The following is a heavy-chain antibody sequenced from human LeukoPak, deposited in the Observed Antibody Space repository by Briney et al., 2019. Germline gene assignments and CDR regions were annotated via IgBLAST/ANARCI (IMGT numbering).Heavy chain of an antibody. CDR2: IYYSGST. CDR3: ARGLWFGDENPPYFDY. CDR1: GGSISSYY. J-gene: IGHJ4*02. D-gene: IGHD3-10*01. Sequence: SETLSLTCTVSGGSISSYYWSWIRQPPGKGLEWIGYIYYSGSTNYNPSLKSRVTISVDASKNQFSLKLSSVTAADTAVYYCARGLWFGDENPPYFDYWGQGTLVTVSS. V-gene: IGHV4-59*01.